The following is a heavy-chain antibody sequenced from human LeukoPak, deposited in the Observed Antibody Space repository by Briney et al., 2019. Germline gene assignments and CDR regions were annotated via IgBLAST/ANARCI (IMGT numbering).Heavy chain of an antibody. CDR2: ISYDGSNK. D-gene: IGHD4-17*01. J-gene: IGHJ3*02. CDR1: GFTFSSYG. Sequence: GRSLRLSCAASGFTFSSYGMHWVRQAPGKGLEWVAVISYDGSNKYYADSVKGRFTISRDNSKNTLYLQMNSLRAEDTAVYYCAKVYDYGDYGAAFDIWGQGTMVTVSS. V-gene: IGHV3-30*18. CDR3: AKVYDYGDYGAAFDI.